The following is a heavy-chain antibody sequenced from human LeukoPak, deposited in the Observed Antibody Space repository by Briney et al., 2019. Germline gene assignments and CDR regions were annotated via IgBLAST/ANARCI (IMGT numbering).Heavy chain of an antibody. J-gene: IGHJ4*02. CDR1: GGSFSGYY. V-gene: IGHV4-34*01. D-gene: IGHD3-10*01. CDR3: ARVRPYGSGSYTPPRRYFDY. CDR2: INHSGST. Sequence: SETLSLTCAVYGGSFSGYYWSWIRQPPGKGLEWIGEINHSGSTNYNPSLKSRVTISVDTSKNQFSLKLSSVTAADTAVYYCARVRPYGSGSYTPPRRYFDYWGQGTLVTVSS.